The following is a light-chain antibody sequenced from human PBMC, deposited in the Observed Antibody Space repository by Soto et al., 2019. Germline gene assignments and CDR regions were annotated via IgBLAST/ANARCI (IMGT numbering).Light chain of an antibody. CDR3: QQDNTWPRT. CDR1: QSISSN. Sequence: EIVMTQSPATLSVSPGERATLSCRASQSISSNLAWYQQKPGQSPRLLIYGAATRATGIPARFSGSGSGTDFTLTMSGLQSEDFAIYYCQQDNTWPRTFGQGKKVEIK. J-gene: IGKJ1*01. V-gene: IGKV3D-15*01. CDR2: GAA.